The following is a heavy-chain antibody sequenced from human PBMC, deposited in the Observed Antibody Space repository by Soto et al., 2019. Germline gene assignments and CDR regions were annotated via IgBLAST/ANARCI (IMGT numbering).Heavy chain of an antibody. CDR3: AKEVRFLEWLPYYFDY. Sequence: GGSLRLSCAASGFTFSSYAMSWVRQAPGKGLECVSGISGSAGTTYYADSVKGRFTISRDNSKNTLYLQMNSLRAEDTAVYYCAKEVRFLEWLPYYFDYWGQGTLVTVSS. CDR1: GFTFSSYA. D-gene: IGHD3-3*01. CDR2: ISGSAGTT. J-gene: IGHJ4*02. V-gene: IGHV3-23*01.